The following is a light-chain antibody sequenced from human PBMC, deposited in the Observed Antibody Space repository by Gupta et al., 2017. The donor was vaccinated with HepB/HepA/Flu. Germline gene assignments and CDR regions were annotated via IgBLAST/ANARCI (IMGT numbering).Light chain of an antibody. CDR3: QQYGSFPRT. Sequence: EIVLTQSPGTLSLSPGERATLSCRASQSVSSNDLAWYQQKPGQAPRLLIYGASSRATGISDRFSGSGSGTDFTLTISSLESEDFAVYYCQQYGSFPRTFGQGTKLEIK. V-gene: IGKV3-20*01. CDR2: GAS. CDR1: QSVSSND. J-gene: IGKJ2*01.